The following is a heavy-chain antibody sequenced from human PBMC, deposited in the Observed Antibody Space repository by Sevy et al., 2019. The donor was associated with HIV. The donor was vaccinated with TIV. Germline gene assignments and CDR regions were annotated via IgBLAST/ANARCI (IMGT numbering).Heavy chain of an antibody. CDR2: IYSGGST. J-gene: IGHJ3*02. V-gene: IGHV3-53*01. Sequence: GGSLRLSCAASGFTFSSYAMHWVRQAPGKGLEWVSVIYSGGSTYYADSVKGRFTISRDNSKNTLYLQMNSLRAEDTAVYYCARWGVVVAGRYDAFDIWGQGTMVTVSS. D-gene: IGHD6-19*01. CDR3: ARWGVVVAGRYDAFDI. CDR1: GFTFSSYA.